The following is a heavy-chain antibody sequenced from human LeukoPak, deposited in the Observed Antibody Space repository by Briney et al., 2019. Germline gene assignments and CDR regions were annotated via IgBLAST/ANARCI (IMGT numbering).Heavy chain of an antibody. Sequence: SEILSLTCAVYGGSFSGYYWSWIRQPPGKGLEWSGEINHSGSTNYNPSLKSRVTISVDTSKNQFSLKLSSVTAADTAVYYCAGGPDIAVAVNFDYWGQGTLVTVSS. CDR3: AGGPDIAVAVNFDY. J-gene: IGHJ4*02. D-gene: IGHD6-19*01. V-gene: IGHV4-34*01. CDR2: INHSGST. CDR1: GGSFSGYY.